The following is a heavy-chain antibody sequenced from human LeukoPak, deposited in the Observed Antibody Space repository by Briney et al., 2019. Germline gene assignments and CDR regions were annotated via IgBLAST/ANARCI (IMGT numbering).Heavy chain of an antibody. J-gene: IGHJ4*02. D-gene: IGHD3-22*01. CDR1: GGSIDITNY. V-gene: IGHV4-4*02. Sequence: SETLSLTCGVSGGSIDITNYWSWVRQALGMGLEWIGEISHDGTTNYNPSLRSRVAMSLDRANNQFSLSLTSVTAADTAVYYCTREDRPFCPFAYWGQGVLVTVSS. CDR2: ISHDGTT. CDR3: TREDRPFCPFAY.